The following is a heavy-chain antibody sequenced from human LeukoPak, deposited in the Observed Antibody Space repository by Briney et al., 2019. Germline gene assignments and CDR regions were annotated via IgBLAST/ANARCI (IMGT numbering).Heavy chain of an antibody. D-gene: IGHD1-26*01. CDR3: ARHSGTSLDS. Sequence: GGSLRLSCAASGFTFSSYEMNWVRQAPGKGLEGVSYISSSGSAIYYADSVKGRFTISRDNAKNSLSLQMNSLRAEDTAVYYCARHSGTSLDSWGQGTLITVSP. V-gene: IGHV3-48*03. J-gene: IGHJ4*02. CDR2: ISSSGSAI. CDR1: GFTFSSYE.